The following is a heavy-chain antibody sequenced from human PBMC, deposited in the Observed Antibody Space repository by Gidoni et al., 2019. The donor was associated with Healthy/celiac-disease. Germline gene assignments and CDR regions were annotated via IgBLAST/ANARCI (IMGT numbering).Heavy chain of an antibody. CDR2: IWYDGSNK. Sequence: QVQLVESGGGVVQPGRSLRLSCAASGFTFSSYGMHWVRQAPGKGLEWVAVIWYDGSNKYYADSVKGRFTIPRDNSKNTLYLQMNSLRAEDTAVYYCARDRGSGRHGDAFDIWGQGTMVTVSS. CDR3: ARDRGSGRHGDAFDI. CDR1: GFTFSSYG. V-gene: IGHV3-33*01. D-gene: IGHD1-26*01. J-gene: IGHJ3*02.